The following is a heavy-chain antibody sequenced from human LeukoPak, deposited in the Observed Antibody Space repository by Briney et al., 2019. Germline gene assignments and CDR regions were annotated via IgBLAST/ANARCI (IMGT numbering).Heavy chain of an antibody. CDR1: GNYW. CDR2: IHSDGSWT. V-gene: IGHV3-74*01. CDR3: VSFYETY. D-gene: IGHD2-2*01. Sequence: PGGSLRLSCAASGNYWMHWVRQAPGKGLVWVSHIHSDGSWTGYADSVKGRFTISKDNAKNTVYLQMSNLRAEDTAVYYCVSFYETYWGRGTLVTVSS. J-gene: IGHJ4*02.